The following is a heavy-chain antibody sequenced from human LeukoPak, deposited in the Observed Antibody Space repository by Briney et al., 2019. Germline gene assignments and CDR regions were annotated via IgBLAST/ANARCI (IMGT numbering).Heavy chain of an antibody. CDR1: GGSFSGYY. Sequence: PSXTLSLTCAVYGGSFSGYYWSWIRQPPGKGLEWIGEINHSGSTNYNPSLKSRVTISVDTSKNQFSLKLSSVTAADTAVYYCARGDFWSGPDYWGQGTLVTVSS. D-gene: IGHD3-3*01. CDR2: INHSGST. J-gene: IGHJ4*02. CDR3: ARGDFWSGPDY. V-gene: IGHV4-34*01.